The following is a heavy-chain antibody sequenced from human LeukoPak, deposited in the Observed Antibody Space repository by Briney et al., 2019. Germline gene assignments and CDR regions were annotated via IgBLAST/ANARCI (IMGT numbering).Heavy chain of an antibody. J-gene: IGHJ4*02. CDR1: GGSFSGYY. CDR3: ARTPTRRVVPAAMGDY. Sequence: SETLSLTCAVYGGSFSGYYWSWIRQPPGKGLEWIGEINHSGSTNYNPSLKSRVTISVDTSKNQFSLKLSSVTAADTAVYYCARTPTRRVVPAAMGDYWGQGTLVTVSS. V-gene: IGHV4-34*01. CDR2: INHSGST. D-gene: IGHD2-2*01.